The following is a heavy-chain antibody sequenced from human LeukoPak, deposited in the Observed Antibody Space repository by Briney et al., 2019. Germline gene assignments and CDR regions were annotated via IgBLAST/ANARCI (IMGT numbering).Heavy chain of an antibody. D-gene: IGHD2-21*02. V-gene: IGHV3-9*01. J-gene: IGHJ2*01. CDR1: GFTFSSYA. CDR3: AKDYCGGDCYSGWYFDL. Sequence: PGGSLRLSCAASGFTFSSYAMSWVRRAPGKGLEWVSGISYNSDTVAYADSVKGRFTISRDNTKNSLYLQMNSLRAEDTALYYCAKDYCGGDCYSGWYFDLWGRGTLVTVSS. CDR2: ISYNSDTV.